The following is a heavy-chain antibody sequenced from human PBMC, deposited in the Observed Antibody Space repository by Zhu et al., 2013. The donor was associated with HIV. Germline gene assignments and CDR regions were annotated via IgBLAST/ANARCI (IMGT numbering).Heavy chain of an antibody. Sequence: VQLVQSGAEVKKPGSSVKVSCKASGGTFSSYAISWVRQAPGQGLEWMGGIIPIFGTANYAQKFQGRVTITADESTSTAYMELSSLRSEDTAVYYCARDWYWCSGGSCLDIYYYGMDVVGQGTTVTVSS. J-gene: IGHJ6*02. D-gene: IGHD2-15*01. CDR2: IIPIFGTA. CDR3: ARDWYWCSGGSCLDIYYYGMDV. CDR1: GGTFSSYA. V-gene: IGHV1-69*01.